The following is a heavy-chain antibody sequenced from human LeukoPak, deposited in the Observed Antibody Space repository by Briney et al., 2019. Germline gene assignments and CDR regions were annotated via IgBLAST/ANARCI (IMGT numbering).Heavy chain of an antibody. CDR1: GFTFSSSA. Sequence: GGSLRLSCAASGFTFSSSAMIWVRQAPGKGLEWVSGMSASGDSTYYADSVKGRFTISRDNSKNTLYLQMNSLRAVDTAVYYCAKCRYHSSGYHGDYWGQGTLVTVSS. V-gene: IGHV3-23*01. CDR3: AKCRYHSSGYHGDY. D-gene: IGHD6-19*01. CDR2: MSASGDST. J-gene: IGHJ4*02.